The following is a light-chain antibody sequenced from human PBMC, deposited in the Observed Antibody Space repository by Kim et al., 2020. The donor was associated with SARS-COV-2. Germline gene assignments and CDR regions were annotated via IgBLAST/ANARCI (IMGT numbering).Light chain of an antibody. CDR3: QQNDSSPWT. CDR1: RRVRPNN. Sequence: PGERAPPSCRASRRVRPNNLPGSRQNPGRPPRLSTYDASRRAPGIQDSSGGGGFGTDFTLTINRLEPKDFEVYSCQQNDSSPWTLGQGTTVDIK. V-gene: IGKV3-20*01. J-gene: IGKJ1*01. CDR2: DAS.